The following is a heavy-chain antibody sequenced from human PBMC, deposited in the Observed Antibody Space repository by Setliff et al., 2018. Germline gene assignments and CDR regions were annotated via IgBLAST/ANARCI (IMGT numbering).Heavy chain of an antibody. CDR3: ASSGSYRSPSYYFDY. V-gene: IGHV3-48*04. CDR1: GFTFSSHW. J-gene: IGHJ4*02. CDR2: ISSSGSTI. Sequence: GGSLRLSCAAAGFTFSSHWMHWVRQAPGKGLEWVSYISSSGSTIYYADSVKGRFTISRDNAKNSLYLQMNSLRAEDTAVYYCASSGSYRSPSYYFDYWGQGTLVTVSS. D-gene: IGHD3-10*01.